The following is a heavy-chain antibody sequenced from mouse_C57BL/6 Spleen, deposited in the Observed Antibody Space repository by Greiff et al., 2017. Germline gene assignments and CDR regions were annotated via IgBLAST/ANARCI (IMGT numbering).Heavy chain of an antibody. CDR1: GYTFTDYY. CDR2: INPYNGGT. D-gene: IGHD2-4*01. CDR3: EASHYDYDEGDY. V-gene: IGHV1-19*01. J-gene: IGHJ2*01. Sequence: EVQLQQSGPVLVKPGASVKMSCKASGYTFTDYYMNWVKQSHGKSLEWIGVINPYNGGTSYNQKFKGKATLTVDKSSSTAYMELNSLTSEDSAVYYCEASHYDYDEGDYWGQGTTLTVSS.